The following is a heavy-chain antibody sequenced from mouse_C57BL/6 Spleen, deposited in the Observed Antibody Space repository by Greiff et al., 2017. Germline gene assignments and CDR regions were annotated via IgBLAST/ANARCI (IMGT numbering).Heavy chain of an antibody. CDR3: ARGDYGSDWYFDV. CDR2: IYPGDGDT. CDR1: GYAFSSSW. J-gene: IGHJ1*03. Sequence: VQLQQSGPELVKPGASVKISCKASGYAFSSSWMNWVKQRPGKGLEWIGRIYPGDGDTNYNGKFKGKATLTADNSSSTAYMQLSSLTSEDSAVYFCARGDYGSDWYFDVWGTGTTVTVSS. V-gene: IGHV1-82*01. D-gene: IGHD1-1*01.